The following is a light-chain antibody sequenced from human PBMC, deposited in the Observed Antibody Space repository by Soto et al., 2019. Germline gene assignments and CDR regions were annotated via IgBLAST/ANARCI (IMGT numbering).Light chain of an antibody. V-gene: IGKV3-20*01. CDR2: DAS. Sequence: EVVLTQSPGTLSLSPGERATLSCRASQSVSSSDLAWYQQKPGQAPRLLMYDASSRATGIPDRFSGSGSGTDFTLTISRLDPEDFAVYYCQQYGNSPQTFGQGTKVDIK. CDR3: QQYGNSPQT. J-gene: IGKJ1*01. CDR1: QSVSSSD.